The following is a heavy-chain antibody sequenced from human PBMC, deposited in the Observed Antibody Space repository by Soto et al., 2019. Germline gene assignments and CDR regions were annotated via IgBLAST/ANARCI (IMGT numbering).Heavy chain of an antibody. J-gene: IGHJ5*02. D-gene: IGHD3-22*01. V-gene: IGHV5-51*01. CDR1: GYSFTSYW. Sequence: HGESLKISCKGSGYSFTSYWIGWVRQMPGKGLEWMGIIYPGDSDTRYSPSFQGQVTISADKSISTAYLQWSSLKASDTAMYYCARQLFGTMIVNWFDPWGQGTLVTVSS. CDR3: ARQLFGTMIVNWFDP. CDR2: IYPGDSDT.